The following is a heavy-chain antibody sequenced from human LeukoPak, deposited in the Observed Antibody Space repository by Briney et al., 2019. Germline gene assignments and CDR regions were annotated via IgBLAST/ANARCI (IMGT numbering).Heavy chain of an antibody. CDR2: INPTSGVT. D-gene: IGHD6-19*01. Sequence: ASVKVSCKASGYTFTDSYIHWVRQAPGQGLEWMGWINPTSGVTNYAQKFQGRVTMTGDTSISTAFMDLRKLRSDDTAVYYCATSLAVAGYYFEYWGQGTLVTVSS. J-gene: IGHJ4*02. CDR1: GYTFTDSY. V-gene: IGHV1-2*02. CDR3: ATSLAVAGYYFEY.